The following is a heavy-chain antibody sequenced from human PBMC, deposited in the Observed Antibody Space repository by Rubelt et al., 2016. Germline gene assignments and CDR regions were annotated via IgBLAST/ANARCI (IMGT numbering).Heavy chain of an antibody. CDR2: VNPNSGGT. Sequence: QVQLVRSGAEVKRPGASVKVSCKASGYTFTGYYMHWVRQAPGQGLEWMGWVNPNSGGTNYAQECQGRVTMTRDTSISTAYMELSRLRSDDTAVYYGASSSGSYYSLDYWGQGTLVTVSS. D-gene: IGHD1-26*01. J-gene: IGHJ4*02. CDR3: ASSSGSYYSLDY. V-gene: IGHV1-2*02. CDR1: GYTFTGYY.